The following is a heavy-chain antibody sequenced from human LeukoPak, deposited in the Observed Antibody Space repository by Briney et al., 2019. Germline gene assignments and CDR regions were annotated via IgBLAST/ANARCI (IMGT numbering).Heavy chain of an antibody. J-gene: IGHJ4*02. D-gene: IGHD3/OR15-3a*01. V-gene: IGHV4-59*01. CDR2: IYHTGST. CDR3: AREGGGLKGFDY. Sequence: SETLSLTCTVSGVSIGAYYWSWIRQPPGKALEWIGYIYHTGSTNYNPSLRSRVTMSVDTSKSQFSLKLSSVTAADTAVYYCAREGGGLKGFDYWGQGTLVTVSS. CDR1: GVSIGAYY.